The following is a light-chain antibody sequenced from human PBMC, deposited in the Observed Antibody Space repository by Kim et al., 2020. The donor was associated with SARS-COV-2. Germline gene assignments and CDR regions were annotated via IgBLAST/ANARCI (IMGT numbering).Light chain of an antibody. Sequence: KTVTLCCTGGRGSIANKLGQWYPLRPCRAPTTGIYADDQRPSGAPDRFSGSIDSSSNSASLTISRLKTEDGADYYCQSYDTSNSWVFGGGTQLTVL. CDR3: QSYDTSNSWV. CDR2: ADD. V-gene: IGLV6-57*02. CDR1: RGSIANKL. J-gene: IGLJ3*02.